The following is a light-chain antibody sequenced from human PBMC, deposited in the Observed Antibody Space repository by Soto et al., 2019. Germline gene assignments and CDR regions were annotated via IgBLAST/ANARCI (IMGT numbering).Light chain of an antibody. CDR3: QAYDYSLTASV. J-gene: IGLJ3*02. V-gene: IGLV1-40*01. CDR2: GNR. Sequence: QSVLTQPPSVSGAPGQRVTISCTGSSSNIGAHYDVHWYQQLPGSAPRLLIYGNRNRPSGVPERFSGSKSGTSASLAITGLQAEDEADYYCQAYDYSLTASVFGGGTKVTVL. CDR1: SSNIGAHYD.